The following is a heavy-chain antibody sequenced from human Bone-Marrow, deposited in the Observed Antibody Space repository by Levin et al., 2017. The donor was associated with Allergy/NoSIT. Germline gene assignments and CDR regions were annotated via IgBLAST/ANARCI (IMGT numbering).Heavy chain of an antibody. CDR1: GFTFSSYS. CDR2: ISSSSSYI. Sequence: GGSLRLSCAASGFTFSSYSMNWVRQAPGKGLEWVSSISSSSSYIYYADSVKGRFTISRDNAKNSLYLQMNSLRAEDTAVYYCARGGCSSTSCSPDYYYGMDVWGQGTTVTVSS. D-gene: IGHD2-2*01. V-gene: IGHV3-21*01. J-gene: IGHJ6*02. CDR3: ARGGCSSTSCSPDYYYGMDV.